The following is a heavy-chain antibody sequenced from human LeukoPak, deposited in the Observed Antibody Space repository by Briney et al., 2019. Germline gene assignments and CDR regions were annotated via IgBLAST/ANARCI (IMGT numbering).Heavy chain of an antibody. D-gene: IGHD3-10*01. V-gene: IGHV3-23*01. CDR2: ISGSGGST. CDR3: AKGLAGYGGFFDY. CDR1: GFTFSSYA. J-gene: IGHJ4*02. Sequence: PGGSLRLSCAASGFTFSSYAMSWVRQAPGKGLEWVSAISGSGGSTYYADSVKGRFTISRDNSKNTLYLQMNSLRAEDTAIYYCAKGLAGYGGFFDYWGQGTLVTVSS.